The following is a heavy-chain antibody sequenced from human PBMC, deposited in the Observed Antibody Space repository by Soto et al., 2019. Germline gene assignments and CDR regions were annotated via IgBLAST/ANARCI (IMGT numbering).Heavy chain of an antibody. CDR2: IWYDGSNK. CDR1: GFTFSSYG. D-gene: IGHD2-15*01. Sequence: PGXSLRLSCAASGFTFSSYGMHWVRQAPVKGLERVAVIWYDGSNKYYADSVKGRFTISRDNSKNTLYLQMNSLRAADTAVYYCAREGALLFGGNPDYYDDLAVWGQGTTVTVSS. CDR3: AREGALLFGGNPDYYDDLAV. V-gene: IGHV3-33*01. J-gene: IGHJ6*02.